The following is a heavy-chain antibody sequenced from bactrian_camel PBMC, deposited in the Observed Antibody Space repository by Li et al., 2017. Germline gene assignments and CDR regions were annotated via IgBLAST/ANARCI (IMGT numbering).Heavy chain of an antibody. CDR2: FYEPGGVT. J-gene: IGHJ4*01. CDR1: GYRYSSYC. D-gene: IGHD7*01. CDR3: ATPRRIPCNWSAGIGV. Sequence: HVQLVESGGGSVQAGGSLRLSCAASGYRYSSYCMAWFRQAPGKEREGVARFYEPGGVTYVADSAKGRFTISQDNAENTVYLEMNSLKPEDTAMYYCATPRRIPCNWSAGIGVWGQGTQVTVS. V-gene: IGHV3S6*01.